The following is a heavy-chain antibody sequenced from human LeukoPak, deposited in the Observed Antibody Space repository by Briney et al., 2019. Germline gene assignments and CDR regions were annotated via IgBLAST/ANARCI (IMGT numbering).Heavy chain of an antibody. J-gene: IGHJ4*02. V-gene: IGHV4-38-2*02. D-gene: IGHD3-9*01. CDR3: ARYDILTEFDY. Sequence: SETLSLTCTVSGYSISSGYYWGWIRQPPGKGLEWIGSIHHSGSTYYNPSPKSRVTISVDTSKNQFSLKLSSVTAADTAVYYCARYDILTEFDYWGQGTLVTVSS. CDR2: IHHSGST. CDR1: GYSISSGYY.